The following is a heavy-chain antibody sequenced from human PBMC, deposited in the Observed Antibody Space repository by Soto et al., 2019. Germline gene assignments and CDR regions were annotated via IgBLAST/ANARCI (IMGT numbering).Heavy chain of an antibody. Sequence: EVQLLESGGGLVQPGGSLRLSCAACGFTFSSYAMSWVRQAPGKGLEWVSGISGSGGSTYYADSVKGRFTISRDNSKNTLYLQMNSLRAEDTAVYYCAKSMTTVTTGNYFDYWGQGTLVTVSS. CDR3: AKSMTTVTTGNYFDY. J-gene: IGHJ4*02. CDR2: ISGSGGST. D-gene: IGHD4-17*01. CDR1: GFTFSSYA. V-gene: IGHV3-23*01.